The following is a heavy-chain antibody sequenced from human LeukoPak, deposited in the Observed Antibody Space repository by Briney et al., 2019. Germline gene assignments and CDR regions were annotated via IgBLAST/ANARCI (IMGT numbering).Heavy chain of an antibody. CDR1: GGTFSSYA. Sequence: ASVKVSCKASGGTFSSYAISWVRQAPGQGLEWMGRIIPIFGTANYAQKFQGRVTIITDESTSTAYMELSSLRSEDTAVYYCARATMVRGVIVLSAFDIWGQGTMVTVSS. D-gene: IGHD3-10*01. J-gene: IGHJ3*02. V-gene: IGHV1-69*05. CDR2: IIPIFGTA. CDR3: ARATMVRGVIVLSAFDI.